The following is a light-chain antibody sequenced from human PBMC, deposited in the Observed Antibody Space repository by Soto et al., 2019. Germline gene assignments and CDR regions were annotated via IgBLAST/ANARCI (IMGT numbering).Light chain of an antibody. Sequence: ETVMTQSPATLSVSPGERATLSCRARQSVNSNLAWYQEKPGQAPRLLIYDASTRSTGIPARFSGSGSDTEFTLTISSLQSEDSASYYCHQYNNWPTFGQGTKVEI. CDR2: DAS. V-gene: IGKV3-15*01. J-gene: IGKJ1*01. CDR3: HQYNNWPT. CDR1: QSVNSN.